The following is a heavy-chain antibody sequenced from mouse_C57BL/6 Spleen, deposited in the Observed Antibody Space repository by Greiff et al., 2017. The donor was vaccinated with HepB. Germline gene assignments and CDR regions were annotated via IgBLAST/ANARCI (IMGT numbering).Heavy chain of an antibody. J-gene: IGHJ2*01. CDR2: INPYNGDT. Sequence: EVKLMESGPELVKPGDSVKISCKASGYSFTGYFMNWVMQSHGKSLEWIGRINPYNGDTFYNQKFKGKATLTVDKSSSTAHMELRSLTSEDSAVYYCARSRTTVDYFDYWGQGTTLTVSS. CDR3: ARSRTTVDYFDY. V-gene: IGHV1-20*01. CDR1: GYSFTGYF. D-gene: IGHD1-1*01.